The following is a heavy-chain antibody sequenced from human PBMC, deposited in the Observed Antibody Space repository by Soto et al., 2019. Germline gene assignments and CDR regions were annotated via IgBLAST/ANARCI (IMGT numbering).Heavy chain of an antibody. V-gene: IGHV4-34*01. CDR1: GGSFSGYY. J-gene: IGHJ6*02. CDR3: ARGGVRFHYAMDV. D-gene: IGHD3-10*01. Sequence: SETLSLTCAVSGGSFSGYYCNWIRQPPGKGLEWIGEINHVGTTTYNSSLKSRVTITLDTSKSQISLTLNSLTAADTAVYYCARGGVRFHYAMDVWGLGTTVTVSS. CDR2: INHVGTT.